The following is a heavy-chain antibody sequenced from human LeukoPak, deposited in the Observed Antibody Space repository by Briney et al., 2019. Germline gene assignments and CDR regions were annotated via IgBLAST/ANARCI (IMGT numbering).Heavy chain of an antibody. D-gene: IGHD3-10*01. V-gene: IGHV4-30-4*01. J-gene: IGHJ5*02. CDR2: IHDSGST. CDR1: GGSISSGDYH. CDR3: ARGFGSGSYYYGWFDP. Sequence: PSETLSLTCTVSGGSISSGDYHWNWIRQSPGKGLEWIGFIHDSGSTYYNPSLKSRVTMSRDMSKNQFSLMLSSVTAADTAVYYCARGFGSGSYYYGWFDPWGQGTLVTVSS.